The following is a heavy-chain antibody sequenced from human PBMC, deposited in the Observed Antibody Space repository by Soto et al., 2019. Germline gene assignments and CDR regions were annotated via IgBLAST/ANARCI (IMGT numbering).Heavy chain of an antibody. V-gene: IGHV5-51*01. Sequence: PGESRKISCQGSGYSFSNYWIGWVRQMPGKGLEWMGIIYPGDSDTRYSPSFQGQVTISADKSISTAYLQWSSLKATDTAMYYCARHAYDFWSGHPNPRYYYGMDVWGQGTTVTVSS. CDR2: IYPGDSDT. CDR1: GYSFSNYW. J-gene: IGHJ6*02. CDR3: ARHAYDFWSGHPNPRYYYGMDV. D-gene: IGHD3-3*01.